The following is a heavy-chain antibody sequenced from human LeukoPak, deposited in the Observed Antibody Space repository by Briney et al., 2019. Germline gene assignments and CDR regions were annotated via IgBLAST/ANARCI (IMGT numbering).Heavy chain of an antibody. CDR2: ISGSGGST. V-gene: IGHV3-23*01. J-gene: IGHJ3*02. D-gene: IGHD1-26*01. Sequence: GGSLRLSCAASGFTVSSNYMSWVRQAPGKGLEWVSAISGSGGSTYYADSVKGRFTISRDNSKNTLYLQMNSLRADDTAVYYCAKVGWELRDAFDIWGQGTMVTVSS. CDR3: AKVGWELRDAFDI. CDR1: GFTVSSNY.